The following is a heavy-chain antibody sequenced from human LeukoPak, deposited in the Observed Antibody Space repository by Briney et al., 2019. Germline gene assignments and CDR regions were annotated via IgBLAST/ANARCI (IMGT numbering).Heavy chain of an antibody. Sequence: GASVKVSCKASGYTFTSYDINWVRQATGQGLEWLGWMNPNSGNTGYAQNFQGRVTMTRDTSIDTAYMELTSLRYEDTAVYYCARDYYGSKSSSFDPWGQGPLVTVSS. CDR3: ARDYYGSKSSSFDP. J-gene: IGHJ5*02. CDR1: GYTFTSYD. V-gene: IGHV1-8*01. CDR2: MNPNSGNT. D-gene: IGHD3-10*01.